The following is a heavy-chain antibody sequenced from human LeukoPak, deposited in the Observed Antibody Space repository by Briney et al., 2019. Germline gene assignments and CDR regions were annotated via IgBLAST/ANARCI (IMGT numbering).Heavy chain of an antibody. D-gene: IGHD3-22*01. J-gene: IGHJ4*02. Sequence: SETLSLTCTVSGGSISSSSYYWGWIRQPPGKGLEWIGSIYYSGSTYYNPSLKSRVTISVDTSKNQFSLKLSSVTAADTAVYYCASYYYDSSAYYGPFDHWGQGTLVTVSS. CDR1: GGSISSSSYY. V-gene: IGHV4-39*01. CDR2: IYYSGST. CDR3: ASYYYDSSAYYGPFDH.